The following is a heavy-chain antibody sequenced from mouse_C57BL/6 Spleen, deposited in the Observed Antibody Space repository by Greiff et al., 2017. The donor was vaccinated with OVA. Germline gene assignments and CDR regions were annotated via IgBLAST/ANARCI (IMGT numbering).Heavy chain of an antibody. CDR1: GYTFTSYW. V-gene: IGHV1-50*01. CDR2: IDPSDSYT. D-gene: IGHD4-1*01. J-gene: IGHJ2*01. CDR3: ASDGPMNWGRDY. Sequence: QVQLQQPGAELVKPGASVKLSCKASGYTFTSYWMQWVKQRPGQGLEWIGEIDPSDSYTNYNQKFKGKATLTVDTSSSTAYMQLSSLTSEDSAVYYCASDGPMNWGRDYWGQGTTLTVS.